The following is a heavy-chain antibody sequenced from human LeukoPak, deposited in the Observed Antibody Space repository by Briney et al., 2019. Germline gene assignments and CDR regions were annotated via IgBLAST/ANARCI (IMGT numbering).Heavy chain of an antibody. Sequence: GGCLRLSCTASGFALDDYVMHWVRQTPGGGLEWVSGISRDSANIGYADSVKGRFTISRDNGKNSLYLQMNSLTTEDTALYYCARDFCTGCNYYFYGMDVWGRGTTVTVSS. CDR1: GFALDDYV. CDR2: ISRDSANI. J-gene: IGHJ6*02. CDR3: ARDFCTGCNYYFYGMDV. V-gene: IGHV3-9*01. D-gene: IGHD2-2*01.